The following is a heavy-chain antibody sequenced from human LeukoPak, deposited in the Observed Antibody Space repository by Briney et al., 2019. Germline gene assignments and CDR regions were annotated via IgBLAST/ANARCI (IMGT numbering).Heavy chain of an antibody. CDR2: IYYSGST. CDR3: ARASTGYSYGYPFDY. Sequence: TASETLSLTCTVSGGSISSYYWSWIRQPPGKGLEWIGYIYYSGSTNYNPSLKSRVTISVDTSKNQFSLKLSSVTAADTAVYYCARASTGYSYGYPFDYWGQGTLVTVSS. CDR1: GGSISSYY. J-gene: IGHJ4*02. D-gene: IGHD5-18*01. V-gene: IGHV4-59*01.